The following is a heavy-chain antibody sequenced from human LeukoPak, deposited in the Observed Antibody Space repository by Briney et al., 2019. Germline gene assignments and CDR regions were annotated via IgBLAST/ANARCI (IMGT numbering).Heavy chain of an antibody. CDR2: ISSSGSTI. CDR1: GFTFSSYS. Sequence: GGSLRLSCAASGFTFSSYSMNWVRQAPGKGLEWVSYISSSGSTIYYADPVKGRFTISRDNAKNSLYLQMNSLRAEDTAVYYCARESAPSVVGYCSGGSCRPIYYMDVWGKGTTVTVSS. D-gene: IGHD2-15*01. J-gene: IGHJ6*03. V-gene: IGHV3-48*04. CDR3: ARESAPSVVGYCSGGSCRPIYYMDV.